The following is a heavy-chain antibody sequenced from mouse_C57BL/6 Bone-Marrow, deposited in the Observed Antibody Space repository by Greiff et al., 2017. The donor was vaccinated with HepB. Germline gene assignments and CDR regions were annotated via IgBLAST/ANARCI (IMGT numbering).Heavy chain of an antibody. Sequence: QVQLQQSVAELARPGASVKLSCKASGYTFTSYGISWVKQRTGQGLEWIGEIYPRSGNTYYNEKFKGKATLTADKSSSTAYMELRSLTSEDSAVYFCASEDYWGQGTTLTVSS. CDR1: GYTFTSYG. V-gene: IGHV1-81*01. CDR3: ASEDY. CDR2: IYPRSGNT. J-gene: IGHJ2*01.